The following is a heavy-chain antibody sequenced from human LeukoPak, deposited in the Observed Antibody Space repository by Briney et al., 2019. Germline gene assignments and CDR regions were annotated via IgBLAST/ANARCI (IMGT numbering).Heavy chain of an antibody. CDR2: ICSNGSST. D-gene: IGHD3-10*01. CDR1: GFTFSSYA. V-gene: IGHV3-64D*06. J-gene: IGHJ6*04. CDR3: VRQRITMVRGVISYYGMDV. Sequence: GGSLRLSSSASGFTFSSYAMHWVRQAPGKGLEYCSGICSNGSSTYYADSVKGRFTISRDNSKNTLYLQMSSLRAEDTAVYYCVRQRITMVRGVISYYGMDVWGKGTTVTVSS.